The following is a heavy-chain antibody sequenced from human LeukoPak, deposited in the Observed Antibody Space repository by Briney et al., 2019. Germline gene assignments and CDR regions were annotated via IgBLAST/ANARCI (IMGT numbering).Heavy chain of an antibody. CDR3: AREAAWGNWYFDL. V-gene: IGHV3-30*03. D-gene: IGHD3-16*01. CDR2: IGDTGRAK. CDR1: GFTFSRHG. Sequence: GRSLRLSCAASGFTFSRHGMHWVRPAPGKGLEWVAVIGDTGRAKYYADSVEGRFTASRDNSKNTLYLEMNSLRYDDTALYYCAREAAWGNWYFDLWGRGTLVTVSS. J-gene: IGHJ2*01.